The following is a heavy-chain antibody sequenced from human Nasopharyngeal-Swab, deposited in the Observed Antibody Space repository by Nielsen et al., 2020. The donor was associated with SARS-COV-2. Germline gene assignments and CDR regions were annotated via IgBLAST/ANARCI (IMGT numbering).Heavy chain of an antibody. J-gene: IGHJ4*02. CDR2: IWYDGSNK. Sequence: GESLKISCAASGFTFSSYGMHWVRQAPGKGLEWVAVIWYDGSNKYYADSVKGRFTISRDNSKNTLYLQMNSLRAEDTAVCHCARDGGGIQLWLDEIYYFDYWGQGTLVTVSS. V-gene: IGHV3-33*01. D-gene: IGHD5-18*01. CDR3: ARDGGGIQLWLDEIYYFDY. CDR1: GFTFSSYG.